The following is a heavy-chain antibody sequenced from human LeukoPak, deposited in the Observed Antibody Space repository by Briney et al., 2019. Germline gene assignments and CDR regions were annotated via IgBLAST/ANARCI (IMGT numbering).Heavy chain of an antibody. Sequence: VASVKVSCKASGYTFTSYDINWVRQATGQGLEWMGWMNPNSGNTGYAQKFQGRVTITRNTSISTAYMELSSLRSDDTAVYYCARGTGYSSSWLSYWGQGTLVTVSS. V-gene: IGHV1-8*03. D-gene: IGHD6-13*01. CDR2: MNPNSGNT. CDR3: ARGTGYSSSWLSY. J-gene: IGHJ4*02. CDR1: GYTFTSYD.